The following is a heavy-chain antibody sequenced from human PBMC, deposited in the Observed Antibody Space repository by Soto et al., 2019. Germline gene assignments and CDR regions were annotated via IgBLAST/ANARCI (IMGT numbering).Heavy chain of an antibody. CDR1: GGSISSYY. J-gene: IGHJ6*02. CDR2: IYYSGST. CDR3: ARGPPWVLYGMDV. Sequence: SETLSLTCTVSGGSISSYYWSWIRQPPGKGLEWIGYIYYSGSTNYNPSLKSRVTISVDTSKNQFSLKLSSVTAADTAVYYCARGPPWVLYGMDVWGQGTTDTVSS. V-gene: IGHV4-59*01. D-gene: IGHD1-1*01.